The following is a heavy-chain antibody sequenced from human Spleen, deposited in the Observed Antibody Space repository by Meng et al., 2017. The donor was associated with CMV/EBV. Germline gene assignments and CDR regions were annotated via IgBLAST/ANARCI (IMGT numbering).Heavy chain of an antibody. D-gene: IGHD6-19*01. CDR1: GFTFSSYS. J-gene: IGHJ5*02. CDR2: ISSSSSYI. Sequence: GESLKISCAASGFTFSSYSMNWVRQAPGKGLEWVSSISSSSSYIYYADSVKGRFTISRDNAKNSLYLQMNSLRAEDTAVYYCASPPGYSSGFDPWGQGTLVTVSS. CDR3: ASPPGYSSGFDP. V-gene: IGHV3-21*01.